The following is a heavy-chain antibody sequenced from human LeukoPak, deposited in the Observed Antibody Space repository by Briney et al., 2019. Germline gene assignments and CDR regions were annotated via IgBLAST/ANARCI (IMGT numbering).Heavy chain of an antibody. Sequence: ASVKVSCKASGYTFTGYYMHWVRQAPGQGLEWMGWINPNSGGTNYAQKFQGRVTMTRDTSISTAYMELSRLRSDDTAVYYCVRDFQPGIAAAGTDYWGQGTLVTVSS. CDR1: GYTFTGYY. CDR2: INPNSGGT. D-gene: IGHD6-13*01. J-gene: IGHJ4*02. CDR3: VRDFQPGIAAAGTDY. V-gene: IGHV1-2*02.